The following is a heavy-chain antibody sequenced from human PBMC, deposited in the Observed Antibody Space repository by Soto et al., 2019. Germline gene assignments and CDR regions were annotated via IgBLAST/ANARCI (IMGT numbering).Heavy chain of an antibody. CDR1: GDTFTNFG. CDR3: ERVIRGVVNWFDP. V-gene: IGHV1-18*01. Sequence: ASVKVSCKTSGDTFTNFGLSWVRQAPGQGLEWMGWIATYNSNKNYAQKFQGRLTLTTDTSTSTGYMELKSLEYDDTAVYYCERVIRGVVNWFDPWGQGTLATVSS. J-gene: IGHJ5*02. D-gene: IGHD3-10*01. CDR2: IATYNSNK.